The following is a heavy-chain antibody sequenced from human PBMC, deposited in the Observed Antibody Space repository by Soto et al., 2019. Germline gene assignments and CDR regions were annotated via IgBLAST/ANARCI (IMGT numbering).Heavy chain of an antibody. CDR3: ARDCPGSSTTCYGNEWFDS. Sequence: EVQLVESGGGLVQPGGSLRLSCAASGFTFSSYSMNWFRQAPGKGLEWVSYISSSRSTIYYADSVNGRFTISRDNAKNSLYLQMNSLRAEDTAVYYCARDCPGSSTTCYGNEWFDSWGQGTLVTVSS. CDR1: GFTFSSYS. J-gene: IGHJ5*01. D-gene: IGHD2-2*01. CDR2: ISSSRSTI. V-gene: IGHV3-48*01.